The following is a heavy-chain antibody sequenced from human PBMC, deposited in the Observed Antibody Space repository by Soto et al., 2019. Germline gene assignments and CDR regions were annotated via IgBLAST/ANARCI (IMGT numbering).Heavy chain of an antibody. D-gene: IGHD3-22*01. Sequence: PGGSLRLSCAASGFTFSSYGMHWVRQAPGKGLEWVAVISYDGSNKYYADSVKGRFTISRDNSKNTLYLQMNSLRAEDTAVYYCAKAAYYYDSSGYAVSDYWGQGTLVTVSS. CDR1: GFTFSSYG. CDR3: AKAAYYYDSSGYAVSDY. J-gene: IGHJ4*02. V-gene: IGHV3-30*18. CDR2: ISYDGSNK.